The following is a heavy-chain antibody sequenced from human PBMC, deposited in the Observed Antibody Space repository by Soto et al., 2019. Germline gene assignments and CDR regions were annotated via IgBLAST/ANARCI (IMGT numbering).Heavy chain of an antibody. V-gene: IGHV1-18*04. CDR2: ISAYNGDT. Sequence: ASVKVSCKASGYTFTSFGITWVRQSPGQDLEWMGWISAYNGDTNYAPRLQGRVTMTTDTSTTTVYMELKNLKSDDTAVYYCARDQEYSTSGLYWFDLWGQGTLVTVSS. CDR3: ARDQEYSTSGLYWFDL. D-gene: IGHD6-6*01. J-gene: IGHJ5*02. CDR1: GYTFTSFG.